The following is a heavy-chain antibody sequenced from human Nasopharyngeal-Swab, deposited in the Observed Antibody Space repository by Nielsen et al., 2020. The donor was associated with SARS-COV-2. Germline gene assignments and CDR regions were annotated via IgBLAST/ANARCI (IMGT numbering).Heavy chain of an antibody. D-gene: IGHD2-15*01. V-gene: IGHV3-30-3*02. J-gene: IGHJ4*02. Sequence: VRQAPGKGLEWVAVISYDGSNNDYADSVKGRFTISRDNSKNTLYLQMNSLRAEDTAVYYCAKDAMGYCSGDGCYGADYWGQGTLVTVSS. CDR2: ISYDGSNN. CDR3: AKDAMGYCSGDGCYGADY.